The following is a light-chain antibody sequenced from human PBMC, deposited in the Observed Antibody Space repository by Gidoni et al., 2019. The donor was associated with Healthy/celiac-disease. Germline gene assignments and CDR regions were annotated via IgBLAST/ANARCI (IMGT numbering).Light chain of an antibody. CDR1: QSVSSSY. CDR2: GAS. V-gene: IGKV3-20*01. Sequence: EIVLTPSPGTLSLSPGERATLSCRASQSVSSSYVAWYQQKPGQAPRLLIYGASSRATGIPDRFSGSGSGTDFTLTISRLEPEDFAVYYCQQYGSSPRYTFGQGTKLEIK. CDR3: QQYGSSPRYT. J-gene: IGKJ2*01.